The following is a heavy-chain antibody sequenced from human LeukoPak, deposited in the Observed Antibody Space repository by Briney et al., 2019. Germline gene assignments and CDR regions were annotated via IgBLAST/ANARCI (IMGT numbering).Heavy chain of an antibody. CDR3: ARALIAAAGYYYYYGMDV. CDR1: GGSISSSSYY. J-gene: IGHJ6*02. Sequence: PSETLSLTCTVSGGSISSSSYYWGWIRQPPGKGLEWIGSIYYSGSTYYNPSLKSRVTISVDTSKNQFSLKLSSVTAADTAVYYCARALIAAAGYYYYYGMDVWGQGTTVTVSS. CDR2: IYYSGST. V-gene: IGHV4-39*07. D-gene: IGHD6-13*01.